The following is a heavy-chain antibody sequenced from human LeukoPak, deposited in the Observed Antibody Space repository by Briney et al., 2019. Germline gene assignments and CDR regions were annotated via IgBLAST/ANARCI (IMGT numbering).Heavy chain of an antibody. J-gene: IGHJ4*02. CDR1: GFTFSTYA. V-gene: IGHV3-15*01. D-gene: IGHD2/OR15-2a*01. Sequence: GGSLRLSCAASGFTFSTYAMSWVRQAPGKGLEWVGRIKSKTDGATTDYAAPVKGRFTISRDDSKNTLYLQMNSLKTEDTAVYYCTLRLEYKFDYWGQGTLVTVSS. CDR2: IKSKTDGATT. CDR3: TLRLEYKFDY.